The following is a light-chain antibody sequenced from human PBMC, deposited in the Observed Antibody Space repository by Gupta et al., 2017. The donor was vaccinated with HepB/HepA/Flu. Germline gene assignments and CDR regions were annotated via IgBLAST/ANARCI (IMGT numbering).Light chain of an antibody. CDR1: QSINNW. Sequence: LSASVGDRVTITCRASQSINNWLAWYQQKPGKAPNLLIYKASSLESGVPSRFSGSGSGTEFTLTISSLQPDDFATYYCQQFINSPRTFGQGTKVEIK. V-gene: IGKV1-5*03. CDR3: QQFINSPRT. CDR2: KAS. J-gene: IGKJ1*01.